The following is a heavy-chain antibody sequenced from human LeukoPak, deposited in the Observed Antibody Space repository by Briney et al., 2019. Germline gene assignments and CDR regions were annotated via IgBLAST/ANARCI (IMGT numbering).Heavy chain of an antibody. CDR3: AKVPMFGYMDV. J-gene: IGHJ6*03. CDR2: IGGSGGST. Sequence: GGSLRLSCVASGLIFSSYVMNWVRQAPGKGLEWVSSIGGSGGSTNYADSVKGRFTISRDNSKNTLYLQMNSLRAEDTAAYYCAKVPMFGYMDVWGKGTTVTVSS. D-gene: IGHD3-10*02. CDR1: GLIFSSYV. V-gene: IGHV3-23*01.